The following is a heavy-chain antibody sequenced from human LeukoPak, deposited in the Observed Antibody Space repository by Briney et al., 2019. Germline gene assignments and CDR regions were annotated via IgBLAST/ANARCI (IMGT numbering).Heavy chain of an antibody. V-gene: IGHV4-30-2*01. J-gene: IGHJ4*02. CDR3: ARSPWTFYYFDY. D-gene: IGHD2-15*01. CDR2: IYHSGST. CDR1: GGSISSGGYY. Sequence: SETLSLTCTVSGGSISSGGYYWSWIRQPPGKGLEWIGYIYHSGSTYYNPSLKSRVTISVDRSKNQFSLKLSSVTAADTAVYYCARSPWTFYYFDYWGQGTLVTVSS.